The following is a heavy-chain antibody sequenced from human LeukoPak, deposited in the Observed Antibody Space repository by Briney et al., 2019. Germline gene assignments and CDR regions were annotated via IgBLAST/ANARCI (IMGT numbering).Heavy chain of an antibody. D-gene: IGHD3-22*01. CDR1: GFTFDNYG. CDR2: ISATGGTT. Sequence: GGSLRLSCAASGFTFDNYGMSWVRQAPGKGLQWVLGISATGGTTYYADAVRGRFTISRDSSKNTLYLQMNSLRPEDTAIYYCAKDQFHYYDSSGYSLGSDYWGPGTLVTVSS. CDR3: AKDQFHYYDSSGYSLGSDY. V-gene: IGHV3-23*01. J-gene: IGHJ4*02.